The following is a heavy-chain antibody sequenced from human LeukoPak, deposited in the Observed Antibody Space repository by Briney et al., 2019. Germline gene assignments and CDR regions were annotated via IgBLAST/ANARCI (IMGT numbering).Heavy chain of an antibody. V-gene: IGHV1-2*02. Sequence: SVKVSCKASVYTFTGYYMHWVRQAPGQGLEWMGWINPNSGGTNYAQKFQGRVTMTRDTSISTAYMELSRLRSDDTAVYYCARDWYNWNDLHRGMDVWGQGTTVTVSS. CDR3: ARDWYNWNDLHRGMDV. D-gene: IGHD1-1*01. CDR1: VYTFTGYY. CDR2: INPNSGGT. J-gene: IGHJ6*02.